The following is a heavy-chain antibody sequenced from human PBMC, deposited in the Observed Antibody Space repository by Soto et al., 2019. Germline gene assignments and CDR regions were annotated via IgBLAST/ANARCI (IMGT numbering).Heavy chain of an antibody. CDR3: ARGGSYGDFFDY. CDR1: GGSMSSNY. CDR2: IYYTGST. V-gene: IGHV4-59*01. D-gene: IGHD4-17*01. Sequence: PSETLSLTCTVSGGSMSSNYWTWIRQSPGKGLEWIGYIYYTGSTKYNPSLQSRVTISLDTSKNQFSLRLTSVPSADTAVYYCARGGSYGDFFDYWGQGAQVTVSS. J-gene: IGHJ4*02.